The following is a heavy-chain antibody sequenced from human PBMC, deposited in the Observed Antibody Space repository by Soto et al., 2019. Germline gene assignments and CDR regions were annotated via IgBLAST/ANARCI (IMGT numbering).Heavy chain of an antibody. D-gene: IGHD5-12*01. CDR3: AKDNVEMATYYFDY. Sequence: GGSLRLSCAASGFTFSSYGMRWVRQAPGKGLEWVAVISYDGSNKYYADSVKGRFTISRDNSKNTLYLQMNSLRAEDTAVYYCAKDNVEMATYYFDYWGQGTLVTVSS. V-gene: IGHV3-30*18. CDR2: ISYDGSNK. CDR1: GFTFSSYG. J-gene: IGHJ4*02.